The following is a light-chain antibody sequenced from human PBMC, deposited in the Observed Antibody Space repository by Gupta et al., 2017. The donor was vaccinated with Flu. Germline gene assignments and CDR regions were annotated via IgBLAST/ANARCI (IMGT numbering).Light chain of an antibody. CDR2: KIS. Sequence: DVVMTQTPLSSPVTLGQPASISCRSSQSLVDSDGNTYLSWLHQRPGQPPRLLIYKISTRFSGVPDRFSGSGADTDCTLRISRVEAEDVGVYYCLQATQFPLTFGPETKVEIK. J-gene: IGKJ1*01. CDR3: LQATQFPLT. V-gene: IGKV2-24*01. CDR1: QSLVDSDGNTY.